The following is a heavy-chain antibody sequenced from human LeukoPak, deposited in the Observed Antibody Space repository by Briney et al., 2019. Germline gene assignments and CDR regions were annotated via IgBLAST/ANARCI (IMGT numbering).Heavy chain of an antibody. CDR2: INRSGST. CDR1: GGSSRGYY. Sequence: SETLSLTCAVYGGSSRGYYWSWIRQPPGKGLEWIGEINRSGSTNYNPSLKSRVTISVDTSKNQFSLKLSSVTAADTAVYYCARGALKAVAGPFDYWGQGTLVTVSS. D-gene: IGHD6-19*01. CDR3: ARGALKAVAGPFDY. V-gene: IGHV4-34*01. J-gene: IGHJ4*02.